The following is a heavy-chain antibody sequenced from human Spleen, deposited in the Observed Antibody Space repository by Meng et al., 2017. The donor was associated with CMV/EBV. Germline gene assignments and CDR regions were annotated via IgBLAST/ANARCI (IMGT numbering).Heavy chain of an antibody. CDR3: ARLLNDAFDI. V-gene: IGHV3-53*01. CDR1: GFTFDDYG. Sequence: GESLKISCAASGFTFDDYGMSWVRQAPGKGLEWVSNIYSGGSTYYADSVKGRFTISRDNSKNTLYLQMNSLRAEDTAVYYCARLLNDAFDIWGQGTMVTVSS. CDR2: IYSGGST. J-gene: IGHJ3*02.